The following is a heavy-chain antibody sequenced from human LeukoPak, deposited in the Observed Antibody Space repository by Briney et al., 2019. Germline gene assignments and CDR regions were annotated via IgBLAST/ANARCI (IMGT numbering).Heavy chain of an antibody. V-gene: IGHV1-18*01. CDR3: ARTSHESVLYWSDP. CDR1: GYTFTTYG. J-gene: IGHJ5*02. CDR2: ISGYNGNT. Sequence: ASVKVSCKASGYTFTTYGIGWVRQAPGQGLEWMGWISGYNGNTNYAQKFQGRVTMTTDTSTSTAYMELRSLRSDDTAVYYCARTSHESVLYWSDPWGQGTLINVSS. D-gene: IGHD3-16*01.